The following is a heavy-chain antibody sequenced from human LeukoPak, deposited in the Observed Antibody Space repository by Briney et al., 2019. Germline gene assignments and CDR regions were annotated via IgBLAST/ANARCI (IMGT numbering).Heavy chain of an antibody. J-gene: IGHJ4*02. V-gene: IGHV3-30*18. CDR2: ISYDGSNK. CDR1: GFTFSSYG. D-gene: IGHD1-1*01. Sequence: SGGSLRLSCAASGFTFSSYGMHWVRQAPGKGLEWVAVISYDGSNKYYADSVKGRFTISRDNSKNTLYLQMNSLRAEDTAVYYCAKDRNLESFGYWGQGTLVTVSS. CDR3: AKDRNLESFGY.